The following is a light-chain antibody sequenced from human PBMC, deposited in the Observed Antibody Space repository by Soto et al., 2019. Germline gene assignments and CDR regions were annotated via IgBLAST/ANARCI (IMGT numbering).Light chain of an antibody. V-gene: IGLV2-14*01. J-gene: IGLJ3*02. CDR3: SSYSSISPV. CDR2: EVS. Sequence: QSALTQPASVSGSPGQSITISCTGTSSDVGGYNYVSWYQQHPGKAPKLMIFEVSNRPSGVSNRFSGSKSGNTASLTISGLQAEDEADYYCSSYSSISPVFGGGTKLTVL. CDR1: SSDVGGYNY.